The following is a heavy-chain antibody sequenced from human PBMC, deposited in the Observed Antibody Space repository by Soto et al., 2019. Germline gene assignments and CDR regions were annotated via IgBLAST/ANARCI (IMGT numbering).Heavy chain of an antibody. CDR2: ISMSGTTM. J-gene: IGHJ5*02. V-gene: IGHV3-48*02. CDR3: ARDAIGDATNWFDP. D-gene: IGHD3-10*01. Sequence: GGSLRLSCAASGFSFSRYGMSWVRQAPGKGLEWISYISMSGTTMFYADSVRGRFTISRDKAHKSLFLEMNSLRDDDTAIYFCARDAIGDATNWFDPWGQGTLVTVSS. CDR1: GFSFSRYG.